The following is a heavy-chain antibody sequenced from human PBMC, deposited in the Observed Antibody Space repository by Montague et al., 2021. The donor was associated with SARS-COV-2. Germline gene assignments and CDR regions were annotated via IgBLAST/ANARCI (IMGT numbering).Heavy chain of an antibody. Sequence: SETLSLTCVVSGASVTSPNWWSWVRQAPGKGLEWIGEISHRGTINYNPSLKSRVTISVDKSKNNFFLRLSSVTAADTAIYFCARDADIDVFGSYFDDWGQGTLVTVTS. J-gene: IGHJ4*02. D-gene: IGHD5-12*01. CDR3: ARDADIDVFGSYFDD. CDR1: GASVTSPNW. CDR2: ISHRGTI. V-gene: IGHV4-4*02.